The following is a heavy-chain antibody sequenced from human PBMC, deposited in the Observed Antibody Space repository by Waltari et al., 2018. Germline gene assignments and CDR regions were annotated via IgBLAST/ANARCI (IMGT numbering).Heavy chain of an antibody. CDR1: GFTFSSYW. D-gene: IGHD1-26*01. Sequence: EVQLVESGGGLVQPGGSLRLSCAASGFTFSSYWMHWVRQAPGKGLEWVSYISSSSSTIYYADSVKGRFTISRDNAKNSLYLQMNSLRAEDTAVYYCARGELDNWFDPWGQGTLVTVSS. J-gene: IGHJ5*02. CDR2: ISSSSSTI. V-gene: IGHV3-48*04. CDR3: ARGELDNWFDP.